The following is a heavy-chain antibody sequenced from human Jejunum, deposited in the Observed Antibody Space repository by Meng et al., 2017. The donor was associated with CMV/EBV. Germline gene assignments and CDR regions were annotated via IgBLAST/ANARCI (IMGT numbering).Heavy chain of an antibody. J-gene: IGHJ4*02. Sequence: EVQLVESGGXRVKPGXSLILSCAASGFTFSSYSMNWVRQAPGEGLEWVASISSDSNFIYYADSVKGRFTISRDNAKNSLYLQMNSLRAEDTAVYSCARSPPISRWDYWGQGTMGTVSS. CDR3: ARSPPISRWDY. CDR2: ISSDSNFI. CDR1: GFTFSSYS. D-gene: IGHD6-13*01. V-gene: IGHV3-21*01.